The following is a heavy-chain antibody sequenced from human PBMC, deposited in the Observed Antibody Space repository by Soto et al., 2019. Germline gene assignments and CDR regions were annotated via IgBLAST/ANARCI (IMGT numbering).Heavy chain of an antibody. CDR2: ISAYNGNT. D-gene: IGHD3-3*01. CDR3: AREVPTVPLLEWLSEGYFDY. Sequence: QVQLVQSGAEVKKPGASVKVSCKASGYTFTSYGISWVRQAPGQGLEWMGWISAYNGNTNYAQKLQGRVTMTTDTSTSTAYMELRSLRSDDTAVYYCAREVPTVPLLEWLSEGYFDYWGQGTLVTVSS. CDR1: GYTFTSYG. J-gene: IGHJ4*02. V-gene: IGHV1-18*01.